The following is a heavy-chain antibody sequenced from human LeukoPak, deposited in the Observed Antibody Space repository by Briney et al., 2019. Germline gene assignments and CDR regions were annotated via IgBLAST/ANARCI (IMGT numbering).Heavy chain of an antibody. CDR2: INPNSGGT. CDR1: GYTFTGYY. Sequence: ASVKVSCKASGYTFTGYYMHWVRQAPGQGLEWMGWINPNSGGTNYAQKFQGRVTMTRDTSISTAYMELSRLISDDTAVYYGARMTTTGTTSDYWGQGTLVTVSS. V-gene: IGHV1-2*02. D-gene: IGHD1-1*01. J-gene: IGHJ4*02. CDR3: ARMTTTGTTSDY.